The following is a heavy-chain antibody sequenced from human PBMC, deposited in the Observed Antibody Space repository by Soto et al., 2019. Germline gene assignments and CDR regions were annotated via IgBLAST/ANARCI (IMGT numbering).Heavy chain of an antibody. V-gene: IGHV3-23*01. CDR3: AKVSSSWYAGFFDL. Sequence: GSLRLSCTASGFTFTRHAMTWVRQAPGKGLEWVSGLSDSGGSIYYADSVKGRFTISRDNSMNTLYLQMNTLRAEDTAIYYCAKVSSSWYAGFFDLWGQGTLVTVSS. J-gene: IGHJ4*02. D-gene: IGHD6-13*01. CDR1: GFTFTRHA. CDR2: LSDSGGSI.